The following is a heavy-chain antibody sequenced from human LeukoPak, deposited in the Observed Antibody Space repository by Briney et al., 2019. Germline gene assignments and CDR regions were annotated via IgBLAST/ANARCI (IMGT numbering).Heavy chain of an antibody. D-gene: IGHD2-15*01. Sequence: GGSLRLSCAASGFTFSSYAMSWVRQAPGKGLEWVSAINGSGGSTYYEDSVKGRFTISRDNSKNTLYLQMNSLRAEDTAVYYCAKGVRSGSRYQFDYWGQGTLVTVSS. CDR1: GFTFSSYA. J-gene: IGHJ4*02. CDR2: INGSGGST. CDR3: AKGVRSGSRYQFDY. V-gene: IGHV3-23*01.